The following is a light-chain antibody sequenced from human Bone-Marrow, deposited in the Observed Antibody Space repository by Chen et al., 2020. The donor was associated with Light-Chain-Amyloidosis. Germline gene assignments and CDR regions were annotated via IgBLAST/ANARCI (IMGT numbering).Light chain of an antibody. J-gene: IGLJ1*01. CDR3: SSDTITDTLV. CDR2: EVT. V-gene: IGLV2-14*01. Sequence: QSALTQPASVSGSPGQSITISCTGTSSDVGGDNHVPWYQQHPAKAPELMIYEVTNRPSCVPARFSCSKADNTASLTISGPQTEGDADYFCSSDTITDTLVFGSGTRVTVL. CDR1: SSDVGGDNH.